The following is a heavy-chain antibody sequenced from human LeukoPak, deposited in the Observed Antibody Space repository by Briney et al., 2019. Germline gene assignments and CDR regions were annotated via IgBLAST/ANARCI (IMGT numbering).Heavy chain of an antibody. CDR2: ISSSSSYM. D-gene: IGHD2-8*01. CDR3: ARDPLAAYGYCTNGVCPPADY. Sequence: GGFLRLSCAASGFTFSSYSMNWVRQAPGKGLEWGSSISSSSSYMYYADSVKGRFTISRDRAKTSLYLQMNSLRAEDTAVYYCARDPLAAYGYCTNGVCPPADYWGQGTLVTVSA. J-gene: IGHJ4*02. V-gene: IGHV3-21*01. CDR1: GFTFSSYS.